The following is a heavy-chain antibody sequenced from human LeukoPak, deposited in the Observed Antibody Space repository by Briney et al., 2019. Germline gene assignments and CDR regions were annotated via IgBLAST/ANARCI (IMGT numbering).Heavy chain of an antibody. D-gene: IGHD3-22*01. CDR2: IKQDGSEK. CDR1: GFIFSSYW. CDR3: ATTTTRYDSSGYNLFDY. J-gene: IGHJ4*02. V-gene: IGHV3-7*01. Sequence: PGGSLRLSCVASGFIFSSYWMSWVRQAPGKGLEWVANIKQDGSEKYYVDSVKGRFTISRDNAKNSLYLQMNSLRAEDTAVYCCATTTTRYDSSGYNLFDYWGQGTLVTVSS.